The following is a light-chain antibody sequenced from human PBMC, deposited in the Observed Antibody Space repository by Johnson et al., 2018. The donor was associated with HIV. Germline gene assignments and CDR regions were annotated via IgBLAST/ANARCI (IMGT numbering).Light chain of an antibody. Sequence: QSVLTQSPSVSAAAGQKVTISCSGSSSNIGNNYVSWYQQFPGTVPKLLIYDNNKRPSGMPDRVSGSKSGTSATLGITGLQTGDEADYYCGTWDSSLNAYVFGTGTKVTVL. CDR3: GTWDSSLNAYV. CDR2: DNN. J-gene: IGLJ1*01. V-gene: IGLV1-51*01. CDR1: SSNIGNNY.